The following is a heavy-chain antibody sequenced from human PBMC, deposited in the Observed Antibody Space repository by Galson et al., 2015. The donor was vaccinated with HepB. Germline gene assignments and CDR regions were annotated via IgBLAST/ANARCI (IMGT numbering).Heavy chain of an antibody. Sequence: SVKVSCKASGYTFTYRYLHWVRQAPGQALEWMGWITPFNSNTNYAQKFQDRVTITRDRSKTTAYMELSSLRSEDTAMYYCVTEGSGYHHFDYWGQGTLVTVSS. V-gene: IGHV1-45*02. CDR2: ITPFNSNT. J-gene: IGHJ4*02. D-gene: IGHD5-12*01. CDR1: GYTFTYRY. CDR3: VTEGSGYHHFDY.